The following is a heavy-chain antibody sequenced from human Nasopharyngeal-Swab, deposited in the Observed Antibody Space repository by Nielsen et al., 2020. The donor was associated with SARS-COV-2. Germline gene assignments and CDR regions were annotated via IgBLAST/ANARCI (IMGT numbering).Heavy chain of an antibody. J-gene: IGHJ5*02. CDR1: GFTFSSYS. V-gene: IGHV3-21*01. CDR3: ARIDDYYGSA. Sequence: GESLKISCAASGFTFSSYSMNWVRQAPGKGLEWVSSISSSSSYIYYADSVKGRFTISRDNAKNSLYLQMNSLRAEDTAVYYCARIDDYYGSAWGQGTLVTVSS. D-gene: IGHD3-10*01. CDR2: ISSSSSYI.